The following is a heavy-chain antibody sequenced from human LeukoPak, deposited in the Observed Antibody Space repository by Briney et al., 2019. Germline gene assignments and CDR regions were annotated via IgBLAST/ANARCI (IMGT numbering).Heavy chain of an antibody. Sequence: SETLSLTCTVSGGSISSSSYYWGWIRQPPGKGLEWIGSIYHSGSTYYNPSLKSRVTISVDTSKNQFSLKLSSVTAADTAVYYCAREITVGVRYFDWLPPDYWGQGTLVTVSS. D-gene: IGHD3-9*01. CDR1: GGSISSSSYY. CDR2: IYHSGST. J-gene: IGHJ4*02. V-gene: IGHV4-39*07. CDR3: AREITVGVRYFDWLPPDY.